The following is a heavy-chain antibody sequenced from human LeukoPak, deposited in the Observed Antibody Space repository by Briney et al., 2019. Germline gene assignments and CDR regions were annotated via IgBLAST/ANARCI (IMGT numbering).Heavy chain of an antibody. CDR1: GFTFSSYA. CDR2: ISGSGGST. CDR3: AKDGGWGDYYYMDV. D-gene: IGHD3-10*01. Sequence: GGSLRLSCAASGFTFSSYAMSWVRQAPGKGLEWVPAISGSGGSTYYADSVKGRFTISRDNSKNTLYLQMNSLRAEDTAVYYCAKDGGWGDYYYMDVWGKGTTVTVSS. V-gene: IGHV3-23*01. J-gene: IGHJ6*03.